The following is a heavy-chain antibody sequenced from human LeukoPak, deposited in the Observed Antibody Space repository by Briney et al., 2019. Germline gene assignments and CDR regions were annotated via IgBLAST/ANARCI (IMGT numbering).Heavy chain of an antibody. CDR1: GYTFTSYG. CDR3: ARGGYSYGYDLQGRNWFDP. Sequence: ASVKVSCKASGYTFTSYGISWVRQAPGQGLEWMGWINPNSGGTNYAQKFQGRVTMTRDTSISIAYMELSRLRSDDTAVYYCARGGYSYGYDLQGRNWFDPWGQGTLVTVSS. V-gene: IGHV1-2*02. D-gene: IGHD5-18*01. J-gene: IGHJ5*02. CDR2: INPNSGGT.